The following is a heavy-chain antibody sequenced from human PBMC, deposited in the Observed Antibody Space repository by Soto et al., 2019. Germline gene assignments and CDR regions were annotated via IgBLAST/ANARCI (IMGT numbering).Heavy chain of an antibody. Sequence: GASVKVSCKASGYTFYSHSISWVRQAPGQGLEWMGRINADYGNTQYAQKFRGRVTMTTDTSTTTVYMELTNLRSDDTAVYYCARCIQGDYYDGKDVWGQGTTVTVSS. D-gene: IGHD5-18*01. V-gene: IGHV1-18*01. J-gene: IGHJ6*02. CDR2: INADYGNT. CDR1: GYTFYSHS. CDR3: ARCIQGDYYDGKDV.